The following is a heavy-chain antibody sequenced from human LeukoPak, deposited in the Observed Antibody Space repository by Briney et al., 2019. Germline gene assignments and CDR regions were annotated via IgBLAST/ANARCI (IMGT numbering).Heavy chain of an antibody. CDR1: GFTFSGSA. Sequence: PGGSLRLSCAASGFTFSGSAMHWVRQPSGKGLEWIGRIRREVKTYATAYAASVRGRFTISRDDSKHTAYLQMNSLKTEDTAVYYCTRLRVSSASRGPALNGMDVWGQGTTVIVSS. V-gene: IGHV3-73*01. J-gene: IGHJ6*02. CDR2: IRREVKTYAT. CDR3: TRLRVSSASRGPALNGMDV. D-gene: IGHD5-12*01.